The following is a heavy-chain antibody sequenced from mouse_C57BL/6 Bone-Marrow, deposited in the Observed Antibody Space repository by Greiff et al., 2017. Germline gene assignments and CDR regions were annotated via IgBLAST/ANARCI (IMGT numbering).Heavy chain of an antibody. CDR2: INPDSSTI. J-gene: IGHJ2*01. V-gene: IGHV4-1*01. CDR3: ARWDYDDACYFDY. CDR1: GIDFSRYW. D-gene: IGHD2-4*01. Sequence: EVKLLESGGGLVQPGGSLKLSCAASGIDFSRYWMRWVRRAPGKGLEWIGEINPDSSTINYAPSLKDKFIISRDKAKNTLYLQMSKVRSADTALYYCARWDYDDACYFDYCCQGHALTVSS.